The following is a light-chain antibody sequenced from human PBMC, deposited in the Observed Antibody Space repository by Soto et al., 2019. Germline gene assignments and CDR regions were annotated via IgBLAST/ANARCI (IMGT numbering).Light chain of an antibody. J-gene: IGKJ2*01. CDR1: QSVSSY. Sequence: EIVLTQSPATLSLSPGERATLSCRASQSVSSYLAWYQQKPGQAPRLLIYDASNRATGIPARFSGSGSGTYFTLTISSLAPEDFAVYYGQQRSNWPRNTFGQGTKLEIK. V-gene: IGKV3-11*01. CDR3: QQRSNWPRNT. CDR2: DAS.